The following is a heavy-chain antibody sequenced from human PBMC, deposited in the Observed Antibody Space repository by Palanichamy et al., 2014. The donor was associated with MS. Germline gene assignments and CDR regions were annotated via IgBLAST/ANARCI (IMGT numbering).Heavy chain of an antibody. CDR3: ARETSRPGYYDSSGWFDP. CDR2: INAGNGNT. V-gene: IGHV1-3*01. J-gene: IGHJ5*02. Sequence: GWINAGNGNTKYSQKFQGRVTITRDTSASTAYMELSSLRSEDTAVYYCARETSRPGYYDSSGWFDPWGQGTLVTVSS. D-gene: IGHD3-22*01.